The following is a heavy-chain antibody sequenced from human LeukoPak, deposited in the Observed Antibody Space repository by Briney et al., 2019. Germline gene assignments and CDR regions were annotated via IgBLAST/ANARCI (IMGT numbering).Heavy chain of an antibody. CDR3: VRDGDDFNFDY. Sequence: PGGSLRLSCAASGFTFRSYWMHWVRQAPGKGLVWVSRVIRDGSFTNYADSVKGRFTISRDNAKNTLYPQMNSLRAEDTAVYYCVRDGDDFNFDYWGQGSLVIVSS. CDR1: GFTFRSYW. J-gene: IGHJ4*02. V-gene: IGHV3-74*01. D-gene: IGHD5-24*01. CDR2: VIRDGSFT.